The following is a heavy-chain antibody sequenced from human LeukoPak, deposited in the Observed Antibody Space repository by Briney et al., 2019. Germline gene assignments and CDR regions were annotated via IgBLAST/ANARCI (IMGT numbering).Heavy chain of an antibody. V-gene: IGHV4-34*01. CDR3: ARHRRWGVVVAGTKGWFDP. CDR1: GGSISSYY. CDR2: INHSGST. D-gene: IGHD3-22*01. J-gene: IGHJ5*02. Sequence: SETLSLTCTVSGGSISSYYWSWIRQPPGKGLEWIGEINHSGSTNYNPSLKSRVTISVDTSKNQFSLKLSSVTAADTAVYYCARHRRWGVVVAGTKGWFDPWGQGTLVTVSS.